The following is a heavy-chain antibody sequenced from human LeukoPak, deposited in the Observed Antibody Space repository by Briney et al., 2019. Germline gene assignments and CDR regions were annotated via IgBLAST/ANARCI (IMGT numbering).Heavy chain of an antibody. J-gene: IGHJ4*02. CDR1: GFTFSSYG. D-gene: IGHD7-27*01. V-gene: IGHV3-30*03. CDR2: ISFDGSNT. Sequence: PGGSLRLSCAASGFTFSSYGMHWVRQAPANGMEWVAVISFDGSNTYYADSVKGRFTISRDNSKNTLYLQMNSLIPEDTAVYYCARLTGASDYWGQGTLVTVSS. CDR3: ARLTGASDY.